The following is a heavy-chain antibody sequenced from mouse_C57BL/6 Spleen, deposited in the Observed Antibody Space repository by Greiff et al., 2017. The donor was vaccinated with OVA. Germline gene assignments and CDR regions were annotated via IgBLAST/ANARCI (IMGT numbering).Heavy chain of an antibody. CDR3: ATYYDYPWFAY. CDR1: GYTFTSYG. J-gene: IGHJ3*01. CDR2: IYPRSGNT. V-gene: IGHV1-81*01. D-gene: IGHD2-4*01. Sequence: VKLQESGAELARPGASVKLSCKASGYTFTSYGISWVKQRTGQGLEWIGEIYPRSGNTYYNEKFKGKATLTADKSSSTAYMELRSLTSEDSAVYFCATYYDYPWFAYWGQGTLVTVSA.